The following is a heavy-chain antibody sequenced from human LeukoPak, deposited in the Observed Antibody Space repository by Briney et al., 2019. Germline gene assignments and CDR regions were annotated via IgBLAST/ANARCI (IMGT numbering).Heavy chain of an antibody. CDR2: INPNSGGT. V-gene: IGHV1-2*06. CDR1: GYTFTGYY. J-gene: IGHJ4*02. Sequence: ASVKVSCKASGYTFTGYYMHWVRQAPGQGLEWMGRINPNSGGTNYAQKFQGGVTMTRDTSISTAYMELSRLRSDDTAVYYCARDLYGGNSISGYWGQGTLVTVSS. CDR3: ARDLYGGNSISGY. D-gene: IGHD4-23*01.